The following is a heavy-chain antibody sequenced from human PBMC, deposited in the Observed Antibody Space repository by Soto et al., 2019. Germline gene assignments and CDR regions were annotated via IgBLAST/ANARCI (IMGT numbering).Heavy chain of an antibody. J-gene: IGHJ4*02. V-gene: IGHV4-59*12. CDR1: GVSITNYY. CDR3: ARDKITGLFDY. Sequence: SETLSLTCTVSGVSITNYYWNWIRQPPGKGLEWIGYNYYTGSTNYNPALKSRVTISLDTSKNQFSLKLTSVTAADTAVYYCARDKITGLFDYWGQGTLVTVSS. CDR2: NYYTGST. D-gene: IGHD2-8*02.